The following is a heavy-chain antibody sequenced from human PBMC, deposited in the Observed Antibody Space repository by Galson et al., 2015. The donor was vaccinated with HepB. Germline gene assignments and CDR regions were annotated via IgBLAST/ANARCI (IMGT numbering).Heavy chain of an antibody. Sequence: SVKVSCKVSGYTLTELSMHWVRQAPGKGLEWMGGFDPEDGETIYAQKFQGRVTMTEDTSTDTAYMELSSLRSEDTAVYYCATYSTYYYDSSGYYFFDYWGQGTLVTVSS. CDR3: ATYSTYYYDSSGYYFFDY. J-gene: IGHJ4*02. V-gene: IGHV1-24*01. CDR1: GYTLTELS. CDR2: FDPEDGET. D-gene: IGHD3-22*01.